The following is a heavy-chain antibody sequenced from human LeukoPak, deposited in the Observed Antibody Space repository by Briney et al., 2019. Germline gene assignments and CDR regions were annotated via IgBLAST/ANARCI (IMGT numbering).Heavy chain of an antibody. CDR1: GFTSSSYW. CDR3: ARDQRYCSSTRCPKHYYYYYGMDV. J-gene: IGHJ6*04. CDR2: INSDGSST. Sequence: GGSLRLSCAASGFTSSSYWMHWVRQAPGKGLVWVSRINSDGSSTSYADSVKGRFTISRDNAKNTLYLQMNSLRAEDTAVYYCARDQRYCSSTRCPKHYYYYYGMDVWGKGTTVTVSS. V-gene: IGHV3-74*01. D-gene: IGHD2-2*01.